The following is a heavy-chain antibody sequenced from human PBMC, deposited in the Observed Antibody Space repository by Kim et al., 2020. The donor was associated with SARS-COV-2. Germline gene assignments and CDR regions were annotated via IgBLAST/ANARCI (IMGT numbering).Heavy chain of an antibody. V-gene: IGHV3-23*01. Sequence: GGSLRLSCAASGFTFYNYAINWVRQAPGKGLEWVAAISSTAASTEYADSVKGRFTISRDNAKNTVYLQMNSLRVDDTALYYCAKWTGGGVCSCGSCYYSDSFDFWGQGTLVTVSS. D-gene: IGHD2-15*01. CDR1: GFTFYNYA. CDR2: ISSTAAST. J-gene: IGHJ4*02. CDR3: AKWTGGGVCSCGSCYYSDSFDF.